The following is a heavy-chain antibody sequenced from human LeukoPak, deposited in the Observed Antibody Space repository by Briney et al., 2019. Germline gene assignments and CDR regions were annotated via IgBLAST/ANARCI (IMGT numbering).Heavy chain of an antibody. CDR1: GYTLTELS. CDR2: FDPEDGET. J-gene: IGHJ3*02. Sequence: ASVKVSCKVSGYTLTELSMHWVRQAPGKGLEWMGGFDPEDGETIYAQKFQGRVTMTEDTSTDTAYMELSSLRSEDTAVYYCATGPGSGSYYNWDAFDIWGQGTMVTVSS. V-gene: IGHV1-24*01. CDR3: ATGPGSGSYYNWDAFDI. D-gene: IGHD3-10*01.